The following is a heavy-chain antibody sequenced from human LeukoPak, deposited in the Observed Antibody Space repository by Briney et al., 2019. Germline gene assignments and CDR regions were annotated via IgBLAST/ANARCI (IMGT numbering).Heavy chain of an antibody. CDR2: INHSGST. D-gene: IGHD4-17*01. V-gene: IGHV4-34*01. Sequence: KSSETLSLTCAVYGGSFSGYYWSWIRQPPGKGLEWIGEINHSGSTNYNPSLKSRVTISVDTSKNQFSLKLSSVTAADTAVYYCARGGHYGDYLRRFDYWGQGTLVTVSS. CDR3: ARGGHYGDYLRRFDY. J-gene: IGHJ4*02. CDR1: GGSFSGYY.